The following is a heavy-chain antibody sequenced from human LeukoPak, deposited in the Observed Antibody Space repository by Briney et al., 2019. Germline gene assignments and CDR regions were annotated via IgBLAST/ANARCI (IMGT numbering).Heavy chain of an antibody. V-gene: IGHV1-69*13. CDR2: IIPIFGTA. Sequence: SVKVSCKASGGTFSSYAISWVRQAPGQGLEWMGGIIPIFGTANYAQKFQGRVTITADESTSTAYMELSSLRSEDTAVYYCAYSVYDFWSGYSTGVSYYYYYVDVWGKGTTVTVSS. J-gene: IGHJ6*03. CDR1: GGTFSSYA. D-gene: IGHD3-3*01. CDR3: AYSVYDFWSGYSTGVSYYYYYVDV.